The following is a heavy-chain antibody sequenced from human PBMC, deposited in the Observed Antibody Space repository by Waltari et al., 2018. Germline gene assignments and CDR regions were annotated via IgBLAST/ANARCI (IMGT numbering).Heavy chain of an antibody. Sequence: QLQLQESGPGLVKPSETLSLTCTFSGGSISSSRHCWGRIRQPPGKGMEWIRRIYYSGITYYNPSINRRVTISVDTSKNQFALTLSSVTAADTAVYYCSRIESGYYDAFDIWGQGTQVTVSS. CDR2: IYYSGIT. CDR1: GGSISSSRHC. D-gene: IGHD3-3*01. V-gene: IGHV4-39*07. J-gene: IGHJ3*02. CDR3: SRIESGYYDAFDI.